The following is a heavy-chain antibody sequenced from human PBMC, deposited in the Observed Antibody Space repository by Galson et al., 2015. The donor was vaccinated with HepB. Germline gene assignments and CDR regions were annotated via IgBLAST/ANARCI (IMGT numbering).Heavy chain of an antibody. J-gene: IGHJ5*02. V-gene: IGHV1-18*01. CDR1: GYTFTSYG. D-gene: IGHD2-2*01. CDR3: ARGSEDCSSTSCYNWFDP. CDR2: ISAYNGNT. Sequence: SVKVSCKASGYTFTSYGISWVRQAPGQGLEWMGWISAYNGNTNYAQKLQGRVTMTTDTSTSTAYMELRSLRSDDTAVYYCARGSEDCSSTSCYNWFDPWGQGTLVTVSS.